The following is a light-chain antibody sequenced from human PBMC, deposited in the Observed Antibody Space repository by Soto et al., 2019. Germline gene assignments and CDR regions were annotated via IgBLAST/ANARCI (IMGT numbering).Light chain of an antibody. Sequence: QSALTQPPSVSGSPGQSVTISCTGTSSDVGGYNRVSWYQQPPGKAPKLLIYDVSNRPSGGATRFSGSKSGNTASLTISGLQAEDEADYYCTSDATVSADLFGPGTKLTVL. CDR1: SSDVGGYNR. J-gene: IGLJ1*01. CDR3: TSDATVSADL. CDR2: DVS. V-gene: IGLV2-18*02.